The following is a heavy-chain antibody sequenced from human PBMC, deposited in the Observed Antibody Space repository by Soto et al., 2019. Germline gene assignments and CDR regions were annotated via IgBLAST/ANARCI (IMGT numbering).Heavy chain of an antibody. CDR3: ARDPDEMNYYDSSGYSDY. CDR2: ISAYNGNT. Sequence: ASVKVSCKASGYTFTSYGISWVRQAPGQGLEWMGWISAYNGNTNYAQKLQGRVTMTTDTSTSTAYMELRSLRSDDTVVYYCARDPDEMNYYDSSGYSDYWGQGTLVTVSS. J-gene: IGHJ4*02. D-gene: IGHD3-22*01. V-gene: IGHV1-18*01. CDR1: GYTFTSYG.